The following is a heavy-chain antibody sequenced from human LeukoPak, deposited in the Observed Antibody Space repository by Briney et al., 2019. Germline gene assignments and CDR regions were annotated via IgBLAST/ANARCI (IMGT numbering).Heavy chain of an antibody. Sequence: SETLSLTCSVSGQSIISGYYWSWIRQHPGKGLEWIGYIYYSGSTYYNPSLKSRVTISVDTSKNQFSLKLSSVTAADTAVYYCARVCPGGSGSYPPPTVWFDPWGQGTLVTVSS. CDR3: ARVCPGGSGSYPPPTVWFDP. D-gene: IGHD3-10*01. CDR2: IYYSGST. CDR1: GQSIISGYY. V-gene: IGHV4-31*03. J-gene: IGHJ5*02.